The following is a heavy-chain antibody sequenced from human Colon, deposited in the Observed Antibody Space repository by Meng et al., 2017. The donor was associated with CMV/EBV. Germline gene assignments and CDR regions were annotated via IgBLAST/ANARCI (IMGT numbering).Heavy chain of an antibody. J-gene: IGHJ4*02. Sequence: GESLKISCAASGFTFSNSALHWVRQAPGKGLEWVALISFDGRSKYYADSVKGRFTVSRDNSKNTLFLQMNSLRLEDTAVYYCARVGDYPGGCFDYWGQGTLVTVSS. CDR2: ISFDGRSK. V-gene: IGHV3-30*04. D-gene: IGHD4-17*01. CDR3: ARVGDYPGGCFDY. CDR1: GFTFSNSA.